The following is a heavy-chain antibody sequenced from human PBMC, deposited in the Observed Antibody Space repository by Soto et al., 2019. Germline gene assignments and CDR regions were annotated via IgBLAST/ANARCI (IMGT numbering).Heavy chain of an antibody. Sequence: ASVKVSCKASGYTFTSYDINWVRQATGQGLEWMGWMNPNSGNTGYAQKFQGRVTMTRNTSISTAYMELSSLRSEDTAVYYCARGRTLLHYDSSGYYHPPDAFDIWGQGTMVTVSS. D-gene: IGHD3-22*01. CDR1: GYTFTSYD. J-gene: IGHJ3*02. CDR3: ARGRTLLHYDSSGYYHPPDAFDI. V-gene: IGHV1-8*01. CDR2: MNPNSGNT.